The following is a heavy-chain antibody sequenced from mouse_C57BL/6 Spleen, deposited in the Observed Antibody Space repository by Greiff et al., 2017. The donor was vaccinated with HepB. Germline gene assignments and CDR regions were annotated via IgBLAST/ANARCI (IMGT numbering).Heavy chain of an antibody. J-gene: IGHJ2*01. V-gene: IGHV1-82*01. D-gene: IGHD1-1*01. CDR3: ARHYYGSSPFDY. CDR2: IYPGDGDT. Sequence: LQESGPELVKPGASVKISCKASGYAFSSSWMNWVKQRPGKGLEWIGRIYPGDGDTNYNGKFKGKATLTADKSSSTAYMQLSSLTSEDSAVYFCARHYYGSSPFDYWGQGTTLTVSS. CDR1: GYAFSSSW.